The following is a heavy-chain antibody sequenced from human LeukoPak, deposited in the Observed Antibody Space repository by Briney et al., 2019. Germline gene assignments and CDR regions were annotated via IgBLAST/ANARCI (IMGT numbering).Heavy chain of an antibody. D-gene: IGHD6-19*01. Sequence: SETLSLTCAVYGGSFSGYYWSWIRQPPGKGLEWIGEINHSGSTNYNPSLKSRVTIPVDTSKNQFSLKLISVTAADTAVYYCARRPVVAGTHWFDSWGQGTLVTVSS. V-gene: IGHV4-34*01. CDR2: INHSGST. J-gene: IGHJ5*01. CDR3: ARRPVVAGTHWFDS. CDR1: GGSFSGYY.